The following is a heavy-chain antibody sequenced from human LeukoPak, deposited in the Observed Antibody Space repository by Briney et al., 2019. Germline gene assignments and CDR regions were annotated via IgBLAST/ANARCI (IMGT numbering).Heavy chain of an antibody. V-gene: IGHV1-46*01. CDR2: INPSGGST. CDR3: ATDHSMANTAWWFDP. J-gene: IGHJ5*02. D-gene: IGHD5-24*01. Sequence: ASVKVSCKASGYTFTAYYMHWVRQAPGQGLEWMGIINPSGGSTSYAQKFQGRVTMTRDMSTSTVYMELSSLRSEDTAFYYCATDHSMANTAWWFDPWGQGTLVTVSS. CDR1: GYTFTAYY.